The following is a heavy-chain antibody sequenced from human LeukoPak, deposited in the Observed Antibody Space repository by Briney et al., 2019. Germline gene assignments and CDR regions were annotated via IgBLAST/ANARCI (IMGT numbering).Heavy chain of an antibody. CDR3: ARQVTVGSFFDY. V-gene: IGHV4-39*01. CDR1: DGSISSSSYY. CDR2: IYYSGST. Sequence: PSETLSLTCTVSDGSISSSSYYRGWIRQPPGKGLEWIGSIYYSGSTYYNPSLKSRVTISVDTSKNQFSLKLSSVTAADTAVYYCARQVTVGSFFDYWGQGTLVTVSS. D-gene: IGHD2-21*02. J-gene: IGHJ4*02.